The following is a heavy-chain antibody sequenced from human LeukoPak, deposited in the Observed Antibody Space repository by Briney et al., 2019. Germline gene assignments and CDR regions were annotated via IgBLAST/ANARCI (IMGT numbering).Heavy chain of an antibody. CDR2: ISSSSSYI. CDR1: GFTFSSYS. J-gene: IGHJ4*02. V-gene: IGHV3-21*01. CDR3: AGEYYDILTGYYNFDY. D-gene: IGHD3-9*01. Sequence: PGGSLRLSCAASGFTFSSYSMNWVRHAPGKGLESVSSISSSSSYIYYADSVKGRFTISRDNAKNSLYLQMNSLRAEDTAVYYCAGEYYDILTGYYNFDYWGQGTLVTVSS.